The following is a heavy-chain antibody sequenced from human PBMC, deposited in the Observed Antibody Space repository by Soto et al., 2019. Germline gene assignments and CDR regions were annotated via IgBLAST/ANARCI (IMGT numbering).Heavy chain of an antibody. CDR2: ISGSGIST. J-gene: IGHJ6*02. V-gene: IGHV3-23*01. CDR1: GFTFSTYP. CDR3: ARVIEAYSNYGMDV. D-gene: IGHD3-16*02. Sequence: SGGSLRLSCAASGFTFSTYPMNWVRQAPGKGLEWVSGISGSGISTYYADSVKGRFTISRDNSKNTLYLQMNSLRAEDTAVYYCARVIEAYSNYGMDVWGQGTTVTVSS.